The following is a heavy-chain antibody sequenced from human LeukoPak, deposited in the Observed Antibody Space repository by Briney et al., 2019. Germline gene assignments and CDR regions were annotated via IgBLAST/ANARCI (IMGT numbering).Heavy chain of an antibody. Sequence: SETLSLTCTVSGGSMNTYYWSWIRQPPGKGLEWIGYIYYSGSTNYNPSLKSRVTISVDTSKNQFSLKLSSVTAADTAVYYCARDRVGQQLVGRNYYYYYMDVWGKGTTVTISS. CDR2: IYYSGST. D-gene: IGHD6-13*01. J-gene: IGHJ6*03. CDR1: GGSMNTYY. CDR3: ARDRVGQQLVGRNYYYYYMDV. V-gene: IGHV4-59*01.